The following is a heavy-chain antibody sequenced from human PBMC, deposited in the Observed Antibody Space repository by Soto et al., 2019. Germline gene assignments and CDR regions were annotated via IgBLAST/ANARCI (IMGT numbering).Heavy chain of an antibody. V-gene: IGHV3-64D*08. CDR1: GFTFSSYA. J-gene: IGHJ4*02. D-gene: IGHD3-3*01. Sequence: GGSLRLSCSASGFTFSSYAMHWVRQAPGKGLEYVSAISSNGGSTYYADSVKGRFTISRDNSKNTLYLQMSSLRAEDTAVYYCVKAFWSGYHYYFDYWGQGTLVTVSS. CDR3: VKAFWSGYHYYFDY. CDR2: ISSNGGST.